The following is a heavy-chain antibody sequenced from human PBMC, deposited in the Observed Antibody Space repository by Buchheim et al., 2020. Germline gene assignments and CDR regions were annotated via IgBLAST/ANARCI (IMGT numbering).Heavy chain of an antibody. Sequence: EVQLVESEGGLVQPGGSLRLSCVASGFTFSYYWMHWVRQAPGKGLVWVSHIHGDGRSTTYADSVKGRFTISRDNAKNTLYLQMNSLRVEDTAVYYCARGGSGTAFDYWSQGTL. V-gene: IGHV3-74*01. CDR3: ARGGSGTAFDY. CDR2: IHGDGRST. D-gene: IGHD3-10*01. CDR1: GFTFSYYW. J-gene: IGHJ4*02.